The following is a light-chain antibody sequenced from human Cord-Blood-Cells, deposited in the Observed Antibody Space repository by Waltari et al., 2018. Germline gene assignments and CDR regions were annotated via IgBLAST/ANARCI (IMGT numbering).Light chain of an antibody. Sequence: NFMLTQPYSVSESPGKTVTISCTHSSGSIASNYVQWYQQRPGSSPSTVIYEDNQRPSGVPDRFSGSIDSSSNSASLTISGLKTEDEADYYCQSYDSSNPHWVFGGGTKLTVL. CDR1: SGSIASNY. CDR3: QSYDSSNPHWV. J-gene: IGLJ3*02. CDR2: EDN. V-gene: IGLV6-57*01.